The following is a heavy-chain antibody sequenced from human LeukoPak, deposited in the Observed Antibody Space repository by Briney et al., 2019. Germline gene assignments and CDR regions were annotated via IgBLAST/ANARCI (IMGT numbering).Heavy chain of an antibody. CDR2: ITDSGSST. D-gene: IGHD1-7*01. Sequence: PGGSLRLSCAASGFTFNRYAMNWVRQAPGKGLEWVSAITDSGSSTYYADSVKGRFTISRDNSRSTLYLQMNSLRAEDTAVYYCAKDGDWNYGNYWGQGTLVTVSS. CDR1: GFTFNRYA. J-gene: IGHJ4*02. CDR3: AKDGDWNYGNY. V-gene: IGHV3-23*01.